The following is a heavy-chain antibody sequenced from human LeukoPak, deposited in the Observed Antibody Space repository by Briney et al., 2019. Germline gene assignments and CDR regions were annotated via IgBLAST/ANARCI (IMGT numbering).Heavy chain of an antibody. V-gene: IGHV3-30*02. Sequence: PGGSLRLSCAASGFTFSAYGMHWVRQAPGKGLEWVALIWYDGGNKYYADSVKGRFTISRDNSKNTLYLQMNSLRAEDTAVYYCAKDWDQYRSGCDHWGQGTLVTVSS. CDR3: AKDWDQYRSGCDH. CDR1: GFTFSAYG. CDR2: IWYDGGNK. J-gene: IGHJ4*02. D-gene: IGHD3-10*01.